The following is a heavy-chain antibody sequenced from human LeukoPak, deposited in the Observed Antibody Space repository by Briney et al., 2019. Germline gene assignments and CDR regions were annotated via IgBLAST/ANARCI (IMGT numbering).Heavy chain of an antibody. V-gene: IGHV3-30*02. CDR3: ARDCSRAARSGGYAYYYYMDV. CDR2: IRYDGSNK. Sequence: PGGSLRLSCAASGFTFSKYGMHWVRQAPGKGLEWVAFIRYDGSNKYYADSVKGRFTISRDNAKNSLYLQMNSLRAEDTAVYYCARDCSRAARSGGYAYYYYMDVWGKGTTVTVSS. J-gene: IGHJ6*03. CDR1: GFTFSKYG. D-gene: IGHD3-16*01.